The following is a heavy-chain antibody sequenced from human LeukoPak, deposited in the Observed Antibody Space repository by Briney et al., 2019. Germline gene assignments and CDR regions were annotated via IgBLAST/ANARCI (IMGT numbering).Heavy chain of an antibody. V-gene: IGHV4-39*01. Sequence: SETLSLTCTVSGGSISSSSYYWGWIRQPPGKGLEWIGSIYYSGSTYYNPSLKSRVTISVDTSKNQFSLKLSSVTAADTAVYYCARLVNSGYDSIYYYMDVWGKGTTVTVSS. J-gene: IGHJ6*03. CDR2: IYYSGST. CDR1: GGSISSSSYY. CDR3: ARLVNSGYDSIYYYMDV. D-gene: IGHD5-12*01.